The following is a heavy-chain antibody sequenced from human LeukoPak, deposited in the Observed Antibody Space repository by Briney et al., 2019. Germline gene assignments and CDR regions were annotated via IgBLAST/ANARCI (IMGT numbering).Heavy chain of an antibody. CDR3: ARRLHYFDY. CDR2: IRYSGTT. J-gene: IGHJ4*02. D-gene: IGHD2-21*02. Sequence: SETLSLTCTVSGGSISSTYDHWDWIRQPPGKGLEWMGSIRYSGTTYYNPSLKGRVTIFVDTSNNQFSLRLSSVIAADTAVYYCARRLHYFDYWGQGSLVTVSS. CDR1: GGSISSTYDH. V-gene: IGHV4-39*01.